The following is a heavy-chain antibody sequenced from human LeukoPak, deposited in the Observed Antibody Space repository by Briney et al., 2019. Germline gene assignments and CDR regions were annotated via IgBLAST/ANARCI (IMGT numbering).Heavy chain of an antibody. CDR2: ISSTSAYI. Sequence: GGSLRLSCAASGFTFSSYSMNWVRQAPGKGLEWVSSISSTSAYIHYADSVKGRFTISRDNVDNVVYLQMNSLGAEDTAVYYCARRRVDSSDVDYWGQGTLVTVSS. CDR1: GFTFSSYS. V-gene: IGHV3-21*01. CDR3: ARRRVDSSDVDY. D-gene: IGHD6-13*01. J-gene: IGHJ4*02.